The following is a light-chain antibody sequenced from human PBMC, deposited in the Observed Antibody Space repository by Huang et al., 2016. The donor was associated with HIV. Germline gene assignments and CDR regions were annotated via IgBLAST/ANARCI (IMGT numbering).Light chain of an antibody. CDR1: QSISSY. CDR2: AAS. Sequence: DIQMTQSPSSLSASVGERVTITCRSSQSISSYLNWYQQQPGKAPKLLIYAASSLQSGVPSMFSGRGSGTDFTLTISSLQPEDFATYYCQQSYSTASSFGQGTRLEIK. V-gene: IGKV1-39*01. J-gene: IGKJ5*01. CDR3: QQSYSTASS.